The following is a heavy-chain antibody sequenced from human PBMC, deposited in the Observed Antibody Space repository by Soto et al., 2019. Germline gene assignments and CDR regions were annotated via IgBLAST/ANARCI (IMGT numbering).Heavy chain of an antibody. D-gene: IGHD3-22*01. J-gene: IGHJ6*02. CDR2: ISSSSSTI. CDR3: ARDRGSPNYYDSSGPKRRLYYYYGMDV. V-gene: IGHV3-48*01. Sequence: PGGSLRLSCAASGFTFSSYSMNWVRQAPGKGLEWVSYISSSSSTIYYADSVKGRFTISRDNAKNTLYLQMNSLRAEDTAVYYCARDRGSPNYYDSSGPKRRLYYYYGMDVWGQGTTVTVSS. CDR1: GFTFSSYS.